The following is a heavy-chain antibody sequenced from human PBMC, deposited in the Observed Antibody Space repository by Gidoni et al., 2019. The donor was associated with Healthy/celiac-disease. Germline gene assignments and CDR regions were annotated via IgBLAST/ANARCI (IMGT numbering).Heavy chain of an antibody. CDR2: ISSNGGST. J-gene: IGHJ3*02. CDR3: VKSRVFRWAGLIRGAFDI. D-gene: IGHD3-10*01. V-gene: IGHV3-64D*06. CDR1: GFPFSSYA. Sequence: EVQLVESGGGLVPPGGSLRLSCSASGFPFSSYAMHWVRQAPGKGLEYVSAISSNGGSTYYADSVKGRFTISRDNSKNTLYLQMSRLRAEDTAVYYCVKSRVFRWAGLIRGAFDIWGQGTMVTVSS.